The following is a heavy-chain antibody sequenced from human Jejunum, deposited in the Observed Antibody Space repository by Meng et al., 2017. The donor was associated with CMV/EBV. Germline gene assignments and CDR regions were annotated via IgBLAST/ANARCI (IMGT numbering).Heavy chain of an antibody. D-gene: IGHD2-2*01. J-gene: IGHJ2*01. Sequence: YSGGWIRKPPGKGVEGIGRIYYSGTTNYNLSLKRRATTDVDTSKNQFSLKLTSGTAADTAVYYWARLYCSSIDCYLRCFDLWGRGTLVTVSS. CDR3: ARLYCSSIDCYLRCFDL. CDR2: IYYSGTT. V-gene: IGHV4-39*01. CDR1: YS.